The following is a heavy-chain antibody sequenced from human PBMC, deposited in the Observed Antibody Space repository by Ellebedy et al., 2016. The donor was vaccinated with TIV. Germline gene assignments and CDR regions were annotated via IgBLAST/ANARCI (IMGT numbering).Heavy chain of an antibody. J-gene: IGHJ4*02. V-gene: IGHV1-46*04. D-gene: IGHD4-11*01. CDR3: ARRSRHDYSIREMYFFDY. CDR2: INPSGGST. Sequence: AASVKVSCKASGYTFTSYYMHWVRQAPGQGLEWLGIINPSGGSTSYAQKLQGRVTMTRDTSTSTVYMELSSLRSEDTAVYYCARRSRHDYSIREMYFFDYWGQGTLVTVSS. CDR1: GYTFTSYY.